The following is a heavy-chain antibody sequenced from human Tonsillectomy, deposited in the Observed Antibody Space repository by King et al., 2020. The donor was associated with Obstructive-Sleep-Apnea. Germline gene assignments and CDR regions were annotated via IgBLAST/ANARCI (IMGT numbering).Heavy chain of an antibody. Sequence: QLVQSGGGLVQPGGSLRLSCAASGFTFSSYSMNWVRQAPGKGLEWVSYISSSSSTIYYADSVKGRFTISRDNAKNSLYLQMNSLRAEDTAVYYCASSGDTLTGYYFDYWGQGTLVTLSS. CDR3: ASSGDTLTGYYFDY. V-gene: IGHV3-48*04. CDR1: GFTFSSYS. J-gene: IGHJ4*02. CDR2: ISSSSSTI. D-gene: IGHD3-9*01.